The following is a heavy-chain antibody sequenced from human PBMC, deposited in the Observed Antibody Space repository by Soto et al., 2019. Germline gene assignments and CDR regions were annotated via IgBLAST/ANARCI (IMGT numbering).Heavy chain of an antibody. Sequence: GGSLRLSCAASGFTFSNYAMSWVRQAPGKGLEWVSAISGSGGSTYYAEPVKGRFTISRDNSKNTLYLQMNSLRAEDTAVYYCAKADYGDYDSPYFDYWGQGTLVTVSS. J-gene: IGHJ4*02. V-gene: IGHV3-23*01. CDR1: GFTFSNYA. CDR3: AKADYGDYDSPYFDY. CDR2: ISGSGGST. D-gene: IGHD4-17*01.